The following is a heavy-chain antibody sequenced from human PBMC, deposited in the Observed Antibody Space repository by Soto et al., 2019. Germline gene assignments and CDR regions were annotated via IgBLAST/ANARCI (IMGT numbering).Heavy chain of an antibody. CDR1: GFTFDDYA. CDR2: ISWNSGSI. Sequence: SLRLSCAASGFTFDDYAMHWVRQAPGKGLEWVSGISWNSGSIGYADSVKGRFTISRDNAKNSLYLQMNSLRAEDTAVYYCARELGGSGRLGVDYWGQGTLVTVSS. D-gene: IGHD6-19*01. CDR3: ARELGGSGRLGVDY. J-gene: IGHJ4*02. V-gene: IGHV3-9*01.